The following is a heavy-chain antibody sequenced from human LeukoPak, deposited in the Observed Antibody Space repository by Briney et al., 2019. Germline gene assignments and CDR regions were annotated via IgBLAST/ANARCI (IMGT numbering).Heavy chain of an antibody. D-gene: IGHD4-23*01. CDR1: GYTFTFYY. Sequence: GASVTVSCKASGYTFTFYYMHWVRQAPGQGLEWMGWINPNSGGTNYAQKFQGRVTMTRDTSISTAYMELSRLRSDDTAVYYCASIDPTTVVTPLHYFDYWGQGTLVTVSS. V-gene: IGHV1-2*02. J-gene: IGHJ4*02. CDR3: ASIDPTTVVTPLHYFDY. CDR2: INPNSGGT.